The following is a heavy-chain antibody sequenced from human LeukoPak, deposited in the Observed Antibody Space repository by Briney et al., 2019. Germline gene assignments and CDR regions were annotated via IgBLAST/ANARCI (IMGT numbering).Heavy chain of an antibody. J-gene: IGHJ3*02. D-gene: IGHD3-16*02. CDR2: ISAYNGNT. Sequence: ASMKVSRKASGYTFTSYGISWVRQAPGQGLEWMGWISAYNGNTNYAQKLQGRVTMTTDTSTSTAYMELRSLRSDDTAVYYCARDGRDYDYVWGSHRSYAFEIWGQGTMVTVSS. CDR1: GYTFTSYG. V-gene: IGHV1-18*04. CDR3: ARDGRDYDYVWGSHRSYAFEI.